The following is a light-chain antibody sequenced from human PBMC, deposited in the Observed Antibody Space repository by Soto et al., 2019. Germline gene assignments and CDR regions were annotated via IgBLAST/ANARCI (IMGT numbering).Light chain of an antibody. CDR1: QSISSW. CDR3: QQYNSYSHT. CDR2: DAS. V-gene: IGKV1-5*01. J-gene: IGKJ2*01. Sequence: DIQMTQSPSTLSASVGDRVTITCRASQSISSWLAWYQQKPGKAPKLLIYDASRLESGVQSRFSGSGSGTEFTLTIISLQPDDFATYYCQQYNSYSHTFGQGTKLEIK.